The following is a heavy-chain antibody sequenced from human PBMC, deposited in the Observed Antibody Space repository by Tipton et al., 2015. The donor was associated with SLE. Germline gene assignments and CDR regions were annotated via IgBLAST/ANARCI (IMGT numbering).Heavy chain of an antibody. D-gene: IGHD4-17*01. V-gene: IGHV3-30*01. J-gene: IGHJ4*02. CDR3: ARAPLRLGEYGYLDY. CDR2: ISYDGSHK. CDR1: GFTFSSYA. Sequence: SLRLSCVASGFTFSSYAMHWVRQAPGKGLEWVAVISYDGSHKYYADSVKGRFSISRDNSKNTLFLQMNSLRTDDTAVYYCARAPLRLGEYGYLDYWGQGTLVTVSS.